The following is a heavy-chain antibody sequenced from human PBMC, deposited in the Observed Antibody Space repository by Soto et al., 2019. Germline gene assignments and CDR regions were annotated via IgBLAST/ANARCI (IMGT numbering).Heavy chain of an antibody. Sequence: GSLRLACAASVFTFSSFAMSWVRQAPGKGLEWVSAISGSGSTTYNADSVKGRFTISRDNSKNTLYVQMNSLRAEDTAVYYCAKSKEEYCSTTSCSGNAFDIWGQGTMVTVSS. D-gene: IGHD2-2*01. J-gene: IGHJ3*02. CDR2: ISGSGSTT. CDR1: VFTFSSFA. V-gene: IGHV3-23*01. CDR3: AKSKEEYCSTTSCSGNAFDI.